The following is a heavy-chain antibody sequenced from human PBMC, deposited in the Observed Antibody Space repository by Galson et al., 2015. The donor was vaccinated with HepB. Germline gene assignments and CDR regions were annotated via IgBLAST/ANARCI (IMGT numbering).Heavy chain of an antibody. CDR2: INLGGENT. D-gene: IGHD3-22*01. Sequence: SLRLSCAASGFTFTNYAMAWVRQAPGKGLEWVSTINLGGENTYYTDSVKGRFTISRDNSKKTLFLQLNSLRAEDTAVYYCAKGDSSGSFGSYYYYGMDVWGQGTTVTVSS. V-gene: IGHV3-23*01. CDR3: AKGDSSGSFGSYYYYGMDV. J-gene: IGHJ6*02. CDR1: GFTFTNYA.